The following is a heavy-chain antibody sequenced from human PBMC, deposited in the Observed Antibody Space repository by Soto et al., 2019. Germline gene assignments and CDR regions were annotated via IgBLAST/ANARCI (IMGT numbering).Heavy chain of an antibody. CDR1: GGSFSGYY. Sequence: SETLSLTCAVYGGSFSGYYWSWIRQPPGKGLEWIGEINHSGSTNYNPSLKSRVTISVDTSKNQFSLKLSSVTAADTAVYYCARTVTYYYGMDVWGQGTTVTV. CDR3: ARTVTYYYGMDV. D-gene: IGHD4-4*01. V-gene: IGHV4-34*01. CDR2: INHSGST. J-gene: IGHJ6*02.